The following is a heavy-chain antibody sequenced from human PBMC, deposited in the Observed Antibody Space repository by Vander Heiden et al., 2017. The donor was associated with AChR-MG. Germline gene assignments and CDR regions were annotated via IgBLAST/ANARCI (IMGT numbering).Heavy chain of an antibody. CDR1: GFTFSSIT. D-gene: IGHD3-3*01. CDR3: ARDPGDYDFWSGANWFDP. J-gene: IGHJ5*02. V-gene: IGHV3-21*01. Sequence: EVQLVESGGGLVKPGGSLRLYCAASGFTFSSITLHWVRQAPGKGLEWVSSIGGYSSYISYADSVKGRFTISRDNAKNSLYLQMNSLRAEDTAVYYCARDPGDYDFWSGANWFDPWGQGTLVTVSS. CDR2: IGGYSSYI.